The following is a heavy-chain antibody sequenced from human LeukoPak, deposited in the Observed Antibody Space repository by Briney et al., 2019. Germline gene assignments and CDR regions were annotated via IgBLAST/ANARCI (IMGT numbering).Heavy chain of an antibody. D-gene: IGHD1-26*01. J-gene: IGHJ5*02. CDR1: GYTFTSNY. V-gene: IGHV1-46*01. Sequence: ASVKVSCKAFGYTFTSNYMHWVRQAPGQGPEWMGVISPSGGSTTYAQKFQGRVTLTRDMSTSTDYLELSSLRSEDTAVYYCARDNSVGDTAWWFDPWGQGTLVTVSS. CDR2: ISPSGGST. CDR3: ARDNSVGDTAWWFDP.